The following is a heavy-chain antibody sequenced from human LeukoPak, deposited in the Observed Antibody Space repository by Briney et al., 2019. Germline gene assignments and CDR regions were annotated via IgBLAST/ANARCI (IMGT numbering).Heavy chain of an antibody. V-gene: IGHV4-59*08. CDR3: AIGVPAHYYYDMDV. J-gene: IGHJ6*02. CDR2: IFYSGTT. CDR1: GASISSYY. Sequence: KPSETLSLTCTVSGASISSYYWSWIRQPPGKGLEWIGYIFYSGTTNYNPSLKSRVTISVDTSRNQISLKLSSVTAADTAVYYCAIGVPAHYYYDMDVWGQGTTVAVSS. D-gene: IGHD2-8*01.